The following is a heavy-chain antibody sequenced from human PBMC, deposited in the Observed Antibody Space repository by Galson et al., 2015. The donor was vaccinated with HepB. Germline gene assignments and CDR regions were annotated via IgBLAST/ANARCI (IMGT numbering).Heavy chain of an antibody. CDR2: ISAYNGNT. CDR3: ARAGMGALPGYQRSYFDY. D-gene: IGHD3-10*01. V-gene: IGHV1-18*01. J-gene: IGHJ4*02. Sequence: SVKVSCKAPGYTFTSYGISWVRQAPGQGLEWMGWISAYNGNTNYAQKLQGRVTMTTDTSTSTAYMELRSLRSDDTAVYYCARAGMGALPGYQRSYFDYWGQGTLVTVSS. CDR1: GYTFTSYG.